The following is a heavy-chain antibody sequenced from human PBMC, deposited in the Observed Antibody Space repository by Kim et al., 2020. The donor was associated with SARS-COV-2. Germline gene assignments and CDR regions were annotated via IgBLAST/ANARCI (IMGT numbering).Heavy chain of an antibody. D-gene: IGHD6-13*01. J-gene: IGHJ4*02. Sequence: SETLSLTCTVSGGSISSSSYYWGWIRQPPGKGLEWIGSIYYSGSTYYNPSLKSRVTISVDTSKNQFSLKLSSVTAADTAVYYCARLELAAAAGTVDYWGQGTLVTVSS. V-gene: IGHV4-39*01. CDR2: IYYSGST. CDR3: ARLELAAAAGTVDY. CDR1: GGSISSSSYY.